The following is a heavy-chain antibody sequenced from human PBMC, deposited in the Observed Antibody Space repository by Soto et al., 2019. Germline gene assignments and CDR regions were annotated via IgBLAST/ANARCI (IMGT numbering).Heavy chain of an antibody. CDR1: GDYISSYY. Sequence: QVQLQESGPGLVKPSETLSLTCTVSGDYISSYYWSWIRQPPGKGLEWIGYVYHSGKTDSNPSLKSRVTISMDTSKNQISLSLTSVTAADTAVYYCARPKGTTPAVWYFGLWGRGTLVTVSS. V-gene: IGHV4-59*08. J-gene: IGHJ2*01. D-gene: IGHD2-2*01. CDR3: ARPKGTTPAVWYFGL. CDR2: VYHSGKT.